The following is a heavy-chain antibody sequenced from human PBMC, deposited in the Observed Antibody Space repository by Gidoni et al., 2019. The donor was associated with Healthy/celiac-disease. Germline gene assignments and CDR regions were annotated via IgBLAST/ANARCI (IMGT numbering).Heavy chain of an antibody. V-gene: IGHV4-39*07. CDR1: GGSISSSSYY. CDR3: ASNRGNYYDSSGYYLEH. D-gene: IGHD3-22*01. J-gene: IGHJ1*01. Sequence: QLQLQESGPGLVKPSETLSLPCTVSGGSISSSSYYWGWIRQPPGKGLEWIGSIYYGGSTYYNPSLKSRVTISVDTSKNQFSLKLSSVTAADTAVYYCASNRGNYYDSSGYYLEHWGQGTLVTVSS. CDR2: IYYGGST.